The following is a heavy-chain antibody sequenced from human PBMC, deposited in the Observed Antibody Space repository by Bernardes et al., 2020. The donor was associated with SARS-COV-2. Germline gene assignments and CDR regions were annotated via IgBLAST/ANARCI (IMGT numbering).Heavy chain of an antibody. CDR2: IFYTGTT. V-gene: IGHV4-39*01. D-gene: IGHD3-10*01. Sequence: SETLSLTCTVSGGSISSSNYYWGWLLQSPGKGLEWIGSIFYTGTTHYNPSLENRVTMSVDTSKNQFSLKLTSVTAADTAAYYCASQKYGSGSYVGDWFDPWGQGTLVTVSS. CDR1: GGSISSSNYY. CDR3: ASQKYGSGSYVGDWFDP. J-gene: IGHJ5*02.